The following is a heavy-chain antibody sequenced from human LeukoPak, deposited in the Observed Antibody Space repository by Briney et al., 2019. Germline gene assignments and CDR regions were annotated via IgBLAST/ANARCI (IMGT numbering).Heavy chain of an antibody. D-gene: IGHD2/OR15-2a*01. CDR3: ARGYYARSYYFDY. CDR1: GGSISSYY. Sequence: PSETLSLTCTVSGGSISSYYWSWIRQPPGKGLEWIGEINHSGSTNYNPSLKSRVTISVDTSKNQFSLKLSSVTAADTAVYYCARGYYARSYYFDYWGQGTLVTVSS. CDR2: INHSGST. J-gene: IGHJ4*02. V-gene: IGHV4-34*01.